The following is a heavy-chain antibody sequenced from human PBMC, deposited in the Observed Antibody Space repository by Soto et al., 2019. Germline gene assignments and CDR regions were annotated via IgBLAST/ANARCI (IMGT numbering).Heavy chain of an antibody. V-gene: IGHV1-3*01. J-gene: IGHJ6*02. Sequence: ASVKVSCKASGYTFTRYAMYWVRQAPGQRLEWMGWINAGNGNTKYSQKFQGRVTTTRDTSASTGYMELSSLRSEDTAVYYCAREPLERYYYYGMDVWGQGTTVTVSS. CDR2: INAGNGNT. CDR1: GYTFTRYA. CDR3: AREPLERYYYYGMDV.